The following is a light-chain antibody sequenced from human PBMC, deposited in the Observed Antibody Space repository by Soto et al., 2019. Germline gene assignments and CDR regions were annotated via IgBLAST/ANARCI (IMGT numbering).Light chain of an antibody. CDR1: PSVTNY. V-gene: IGKV3-11*01. CDR3: QQRNIWPPVT. CDR2: GAF. Sequence: ENMLTQSPGTLSLSPGERATLSCRASPSVTNYLAWYQQKPGQPPRLLIYGAFNRAAGIPARFSGSGSGTDFTLTISSLEPEDSAVYYCQQRNIWPPVTFGQGTRLEN. J-gene: IGKJ5*01.